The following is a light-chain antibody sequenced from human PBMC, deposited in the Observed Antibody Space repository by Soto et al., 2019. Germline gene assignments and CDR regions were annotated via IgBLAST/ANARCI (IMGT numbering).Light chain of an antibody. CDR3: QQANSFPLT. CDR1: QGISNW. CDR2: TGS. V-gene: IGKV1-12*01. Sequence: DIQMTQSPSSVSASVGDRLSITCRASQGISNWLAWYQQKPGRAPKLLIYTGSSLQSGVPSRFSGTGSGTDFTLTISSLQPEDVATYYCQQANSFPLTFGGGTKVEIK. J-gene: IGKJ4*01.